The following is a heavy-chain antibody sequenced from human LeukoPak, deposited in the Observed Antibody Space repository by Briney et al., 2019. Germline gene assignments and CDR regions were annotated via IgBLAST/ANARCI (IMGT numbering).Heavy chain of an antibody. D-gene: IGHD6-19*01. V-gene: IGHV3-23*01. CDR3: AKDNIAVAGTSFSDY. CDR2: ISGSGGST. Sequence: PGGTLRLSCAASGFTFSIYGMSWVRQAPGKGLEWVSGISGSGGSTYYADSVKGRFAISRGNSKNTLYLQINSLRAEDTAIYYCAKDNIAVAGTSFSDYWGQGTLVTVSS. J-gene: IGHJ4*02. CDR1: GFTFSIYG.